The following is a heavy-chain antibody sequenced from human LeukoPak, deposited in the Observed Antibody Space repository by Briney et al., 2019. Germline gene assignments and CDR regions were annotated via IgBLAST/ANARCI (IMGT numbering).Heavy chain of an antibody. V-gene: IGHV3-21*01. CDR1: GFTFSSYS. CDR3: ARGHLSSGWPYYYYYYGMDV. J-gene: IGHJ6*02. D-gene: IGHD6-19*01. Sequence: PGGSLRLSCAASGFTFSSYSMNWVRQAPGKGLEWVSSISSSSSYIYYADSVKGRFTISRDNAKNSLYLQMNSLRAEDTAVYYCARGHLSSGWPYYYYYYGMDVWGQGTTVTVSS. CDR2: ISSSSSYI.